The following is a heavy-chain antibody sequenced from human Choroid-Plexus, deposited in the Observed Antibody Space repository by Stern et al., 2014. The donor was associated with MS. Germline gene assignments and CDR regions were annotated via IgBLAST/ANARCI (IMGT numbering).Heavy chain of an antibody. D-gene: IGHD3-3*01. Sequence: MQLVESGAEVKKPGASVKVPCKTSGYIFTGYYIHWVRQAPGQGLEWMAWINPNTGGTTYAQKFQGRVTMSRDTSISTAYVELSSLTSDDTAVYYCARDQRGITIFGVVTDYYYLGMDVWGQGTTVTVSS. J-gene: IGHJ6*02. CDR2: INPNTGGT. CDR3: ARDQRGITIFGVVTDYYYLGMDV. CDR1: GYIFTGYY. V-gene: IGHV1-2*02.